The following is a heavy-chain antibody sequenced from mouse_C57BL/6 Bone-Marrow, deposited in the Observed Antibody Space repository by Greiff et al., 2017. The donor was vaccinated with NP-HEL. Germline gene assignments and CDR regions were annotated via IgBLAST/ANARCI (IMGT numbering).Heavy chain of an antibody. Sequence: EVKLVESGPGLAKPSQTLSLTCSVTGYSITSDYWHWIRKFPGNKLEYMGYISYSGSTYYNPSLKRRISITRDTSTNQYYLLLNSVTTEDTATYYCARVTTVLHWYFDVWGTGTTVTDS. D-gene: IGHD1-1*01. V-gene: IGHV3-8*01. CDR2: ISYSGST. CDR3: ARVTTVLHWYFDV. J-gene: IGHJ1*03. CDR1: GYSITSDY.